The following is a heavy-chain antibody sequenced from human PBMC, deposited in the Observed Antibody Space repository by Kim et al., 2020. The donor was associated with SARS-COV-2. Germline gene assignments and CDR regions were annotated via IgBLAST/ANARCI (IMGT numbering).Heavy chain of an antibody. D-gene: IGHD2-21*02. Sequence: ADSGKSRCTISRDNSKNTLYLQMNSLRAEDTAVYYCARDPCGGDCYYDFDYWGKGTLVTVSS. CDR3: ARDPCGGDCYYDFDY. V-gene: IGHV3-30*07. J-gene: IGHJ4*02.